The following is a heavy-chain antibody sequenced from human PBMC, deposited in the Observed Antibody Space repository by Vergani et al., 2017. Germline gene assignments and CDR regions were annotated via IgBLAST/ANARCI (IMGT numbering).Heavy chain of an antibody. Sequence: QVQLQESGPGLVKPSETLSLTCTVSGGSISSGGYYWSWIRQHPGKGLEWIGYIYYSGSTYYNPSLKSRVTISVDTSKNQFSLKLSSVTAADTAVYYCARGIAAAGTWGFYYYYYMDVWGKGTTVTVSS. CDR2: IYYSGST. CDR3: ARGIAAAGTWGFYYYYYMDV. V-gene: IGHV4-31*03. CDR1: GGSISSGGYY. D-gene: IGHD6-13*01. J-gene: IGHJ6*03.